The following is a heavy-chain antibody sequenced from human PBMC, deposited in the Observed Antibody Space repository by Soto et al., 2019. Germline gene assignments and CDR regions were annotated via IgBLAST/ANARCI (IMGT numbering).Heavy chain of an antibody. V-gene: IGHV4-4*07. CDR1: GGSISSYY. CDR3: AGDALIPFFGVFIDLYGRDV. CDR2: IYTSGST. D-gene: IGHD3-3*01. Sequence: SETLSLTCTVSGGSISSYYWSWIRQPAGKGLEWIGRIYTSGSTNYNPSLKSRVTMSVDTSKNQFSLKLSSVTAADTAVYYCAGDALIPFFGVFIDLYGRDVWGQGTTVTVP. J-gene: IGHJ6*02.